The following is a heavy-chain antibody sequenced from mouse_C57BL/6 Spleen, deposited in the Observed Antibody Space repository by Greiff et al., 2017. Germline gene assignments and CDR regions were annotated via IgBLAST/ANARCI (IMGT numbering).Heavy chain of an antibody. V-gene: IGHV1-50*01. J-gene: IGHJ3*01. CDR2: IDPSDSYT. D-gene: IGHD1-1*01. CDR1: GYTFTSYW. CDR3: ARTYYGSSYPFAY. Sequence: VQLQQPGAELVKPGASVTLSCKASGYTFTSYWMQWVKQRPGQGLEWIGEIDPSDSYTNYNQTFKGKATLTVDTSSSTAYMQLSSLTSEDSAVYYCARTYYGSSYPFAYWGQGTLVTVSA.